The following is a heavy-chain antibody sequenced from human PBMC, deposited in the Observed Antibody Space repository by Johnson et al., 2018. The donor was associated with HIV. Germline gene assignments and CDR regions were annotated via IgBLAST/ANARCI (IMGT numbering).Heavy chain of an antibody. Sequence: MQLVESGGGVVQPGRSLRLSCVASGFSVSNNYMNLVRQAPGKGLEWVSVIYSGGSTYYADSVRGRFTISRDNSRNTLYLQMSSLRAEDTAMYYCARDGESQQLPLGDAFDVWGQGTMVTVSS. CDR3: ARDGESQQLPLGDAFDV. CDR2: IYSGGST. D-gene: IGHD6-13*01. V-gene: IGHV3-66*01. J-gene: IGHJ3*01. CDR1: GFSVSNNY.